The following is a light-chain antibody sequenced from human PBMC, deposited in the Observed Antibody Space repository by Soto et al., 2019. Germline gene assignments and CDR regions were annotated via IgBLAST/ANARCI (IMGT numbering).Light chain of an antibody. CDR3: SSYARNRDVL. Sequence: QSVLTQPPSASGSPGQSVAISCTGTSSDVGGYSDVSWYQQHPGKAPKLMIYEVSKRPSGVPDRFSGSKSGTTASLPVSGRQAEDEADYYCSSYARNRDVLFGGGTKLTVL. V-gene: IGLV2-8*01. CDR1: SSDVGGYSD. J-gene: IGLJ2*01. CDR2: EVS.